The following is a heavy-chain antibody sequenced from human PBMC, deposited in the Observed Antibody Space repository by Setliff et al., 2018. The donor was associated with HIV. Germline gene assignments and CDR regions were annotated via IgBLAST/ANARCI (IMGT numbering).Heavy chain of an antibody. CDR2: IYHSGST. CDR3: ARGGGVYNWFDP. V-gene: IGHV4-39*07. D-gene: IGHD3-10*01. Sequence: SETLSLTCSVSGVSFSTNMYYWGWIRQPPGKGLEWIGYIYHSGSTFYNPSLKSRVTISVDRSKNQFSLKLTSVTAADTALYYCARGGGVYNWFDPWGQGTLVTVS. CDR1: GVSFSTNMYY. J-gene: IGHJ5*02.